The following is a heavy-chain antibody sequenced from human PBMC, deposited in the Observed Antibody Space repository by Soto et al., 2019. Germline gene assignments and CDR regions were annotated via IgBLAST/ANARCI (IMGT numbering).Heavy chain of an antibody. V-gene: IGHV3-11*01. Sequence: GGSLRLSCAASGIIFSDYHMDWIRQAPGKGLEWVSSITGSGTVTYYAESVQGRFTISRDHAKNSVYLQMNSLRAEDTAVYYCARDRGPGKSQGDYYYYYMDVWGKGTTVTVSS. CDR3: ARDRGPGKSQGDYYYYYMDV. CDR2: ITGSGTVT. CDR1: GIIFSDYH. J-gene: IGHJ6*03.